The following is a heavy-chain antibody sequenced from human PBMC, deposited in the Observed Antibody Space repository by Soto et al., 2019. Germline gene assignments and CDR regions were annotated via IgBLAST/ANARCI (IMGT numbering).Heavy chain of an antibody. CDR2: ISAYNGNT. J-gene: IGHJ4*02. V-gene: IGHV1-18*01. CDR1: GYTFTSYG. Sequence: QVQLVQSGAEVKKPGASVKVSCKACGYTFTSYGISWVRQAPGQGLEWMGWISAYNGNTNYAQKLQGRVTMTTDTSTSTAYMELRSLRSDDTAVYYCAASLAYCGGDCYWTFDYWGQGTLVTVSS. D-gene: IGHD2-21*02. CDR3: AASLAYCGGDCYWTFDY.